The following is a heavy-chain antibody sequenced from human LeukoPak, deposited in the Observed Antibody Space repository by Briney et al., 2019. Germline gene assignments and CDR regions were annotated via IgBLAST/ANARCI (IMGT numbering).Heavy chain of an antibody. CDR2: ISSDGDNK. CDR1: GFIFSNYA. D-gene: IGHD3-10*01. V-gene: IGHV3-30-3*01. J-gene: IGHJ4*02. Sequence: GGSLRLSCAVSGFIFSNYAMHWVRQAPGKGLEWVTGISSDGDNKFYADSVKGRFTVSRDNSKNTVHLQLSSLRSEDTAVYYCAAITYGSGSYYSLDYWGQGTLVTVSS. CDR3: AAITYGSGSYYSLDY.